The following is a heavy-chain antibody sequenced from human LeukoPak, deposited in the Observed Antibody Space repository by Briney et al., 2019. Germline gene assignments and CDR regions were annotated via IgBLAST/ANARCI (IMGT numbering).Heavy chain of an antibody. D-gene: IGHD3-9*01. Sequence: PSETLSLTCAVYGGSFSGYYWSWIRQPPGKGLEWIGDINHSGSTNYNPSLKSRVTISVDTSKNQFSLKLSSVTAADTAVYYCARETIYYDILTGYFDWGQGTLVTVSS. CDR3: ARETIYYDILTGYFD. V-gene: IGHV4-34*01. CDR1: GGSFSGYY. CDR2: INHSGST. J-gene: IGHJ4*02.